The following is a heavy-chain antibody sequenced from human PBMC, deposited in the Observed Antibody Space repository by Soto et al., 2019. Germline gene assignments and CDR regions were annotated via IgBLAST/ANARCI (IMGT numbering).Heavy chain of an antibody. CDR1: GGSTSSGGYS. J-gene: IGHJ1*01. CDR3: SKGEREY. CDR2: IYHSGST. V-gene: IGHV4-30-2*02. D-gene: IGHD1-1*01. Sequence: SETLSLSYAVSGGSTSSGGYSGSWIRQPPGKGLEWIGYIYHSGSTNYNPSLKSRATISVDTSKNQFSLKLSSVTAADTAVYYFSKGEREY.